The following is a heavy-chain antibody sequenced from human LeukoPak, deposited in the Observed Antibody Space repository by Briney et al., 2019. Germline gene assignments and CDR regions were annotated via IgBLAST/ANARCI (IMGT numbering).Heavy chain of an antibody. Sequence: GASVKVSCKASGGTFSSYAISWVRQAPGQGLEWMGRIIPILGIANYAQKFQGRVTITADKSTSTAYMELSSLRSEDTAVYYCARDGALYSSPAKFDYWGQGTLVTVSS. CDR2: IIPILGIA. CDR3: ARDGALYSSPAKFDY. CDR1: GGTFSSYA. V-gene: IGHV1-69*04. D-gene: IGHD6-13*01. J-gene: IGHJ4*02.